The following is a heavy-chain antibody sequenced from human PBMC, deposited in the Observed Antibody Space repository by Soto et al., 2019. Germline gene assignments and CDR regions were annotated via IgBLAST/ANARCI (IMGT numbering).Heavy chain of an antibody. D-gene: IGHD2-15*01. CDR3: ARISRYCSGGDCHA. V-gene: IGHV3-30*03. CDR2: ISYDGSNT. J-gene: IGHJ5*02. CDR1: GVSYNSYD. Sequence: GGSLRLSFAASGVSYNSYDMHWVRQAPGKGPEWVAIISYDGSNTYYSDSVRGRFAISRDNSKDTLYLQMHSLRSEDTAIYYCARISRYCSGGDCHAWGQGTQVTV.